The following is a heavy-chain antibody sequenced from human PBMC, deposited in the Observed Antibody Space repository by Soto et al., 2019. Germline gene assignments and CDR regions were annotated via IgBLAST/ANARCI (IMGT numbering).Heavy chain of an antibody. D-gene: IGHD3-10*01. V-gene: IGHV3-33*06. CDR1: GFTFSSYG. J-gene: IGHJ4*02. Sequence: QVQLVESGGGVVQPGRSLRLSCAASGFTFSSYGMHWVRQAPGKGLEWVAVIWYDGSNKYYADSVKGRFTISRDNSKNTLYLQINSLRAEDTAVYYCANLWFGEPSDYWGQGTLVTVSS. CDR2: IWYDGSNK. CDR3: ANLWFGEPSDY.